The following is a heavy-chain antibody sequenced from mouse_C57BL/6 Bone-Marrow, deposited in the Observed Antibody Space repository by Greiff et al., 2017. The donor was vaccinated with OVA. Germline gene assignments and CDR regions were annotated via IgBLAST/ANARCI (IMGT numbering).Heavy chain of an antibody. CDR1: GFNIKDDY. V-gene: IGHV14-4*01. Sequence: VQLQQSGAELVRPGASVKLSCTASGFNIKDDYMHWVKQRPEQGLEWIGWLDPENGDTEYASKFQGKATITADTSSNTAYLQLSSLTSEDTAVYYCTPSAQATAFDYWGQGTTLTVSS. J-gene: IGHJ2*01. CDR2: LDPENGDT. CDR3: TPSAQATAFDY. D-gene: IGHD3-2*02.